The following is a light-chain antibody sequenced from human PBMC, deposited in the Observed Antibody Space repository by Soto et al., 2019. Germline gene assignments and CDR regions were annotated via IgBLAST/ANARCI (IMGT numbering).Light chain of an antibody. J-gene: IGKJ2*01. Sequence: DIVMTQSPLSLPVTPGEPASISCRSSQSLLHSNGYNYLDWYLQKPGQSPQLLIYLGSNRASGVPDRFSGSGSGTDFTLKISRVEAEDVGVYYRMQALQTPDTFGQGTKVDIK. CDR1: QSLLHSNGYNY. CDR2: LGS. CDR3: MQALQTPDT. V-gene: IGKV2-28*01.